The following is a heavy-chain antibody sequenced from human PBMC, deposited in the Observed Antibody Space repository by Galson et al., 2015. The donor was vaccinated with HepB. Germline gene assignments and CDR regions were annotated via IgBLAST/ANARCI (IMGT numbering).Heavy chain of an antibody. CDR1: GYTFSSYS. D-gene: IGHD2-15*01. Sequence: SVKVSCKASGYTFSSYSITWVRQAPGQGLEWMGWINAYNRDTNYAQKFQGRVTMTTDTSTSTAYMELRSLRSDDTAVYFCARGALVVVVGATQNNWFDPWGQGTLVIVSS. J-gene: IGHJ5*02. CDR2: INAYNRDT. V-gene: IGHV1-18*01. CDR3: ARGALVVVVGATQNNWFDP.